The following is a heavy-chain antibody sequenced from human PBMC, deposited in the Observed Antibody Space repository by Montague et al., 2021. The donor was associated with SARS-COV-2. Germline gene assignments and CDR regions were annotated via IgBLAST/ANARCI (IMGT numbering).Heavy chain of an antibody. V-gene: IGHV2-70*01. CDR2: IDWXXXQ. CDR1: GFSLTTPGVS. CDR3: ARNRLSVFDF. J-gene: IGHJ4*02. Sequence: PALVNPTQTLTLTCSFSGFSLTTPGVSVGWIRQPPGRALEWLALIDWXXXQYYSRSLGTRLTISPGTSKSQVVLTLTNVDTVDTATYYCARNRLSVFDFWGQGTLVTVSS. D-gene: IGHD2/OR15-2a*01.